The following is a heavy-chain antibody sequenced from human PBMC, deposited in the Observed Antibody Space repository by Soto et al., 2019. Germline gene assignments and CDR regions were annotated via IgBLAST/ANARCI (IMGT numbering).Heavy chain of an antibody. D-gene: IGHD6-13*01. CDR1: GYTFTSYG. J-gene: IGHJ6*02. CDR3: ARDGIAGPYYYGMDV. Sequence: GASVKVSCKASGYTFTSYGISWVRQAPGQGLELIGWISAYNGNTNYAQKLQGRVTMTTDTSTSTAYMELRSLRSDDTAVYYCARDGIAGPYYYGMDVWGQGTTVTVSS. V-gene: IGHV1-18*01. CDR2: ISAYNGNT.